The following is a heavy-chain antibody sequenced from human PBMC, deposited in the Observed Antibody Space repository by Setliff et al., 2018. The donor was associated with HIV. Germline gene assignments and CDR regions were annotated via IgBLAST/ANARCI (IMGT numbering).Heavy chain of an antibody. CDR1: GGTGGSFSRNA. CDR3: ARGDGMGPVVVTAMFDY. V-gene: IGHV1-69*05. Sequence: SVKVSCKASGGTGGSFSRNAISWVRQAPGQGLEWMGGIIPIFGTANYAQKVQGRVTMTTDTSTGTSYMELRSLRSDDTAVYYCARGDGMGPVVVTAMFDYWGQGTLVTVSS. D-gene: IGHD2-21*02. CDR2: IIPIFGTA. J-gene: IGHJ4*02.